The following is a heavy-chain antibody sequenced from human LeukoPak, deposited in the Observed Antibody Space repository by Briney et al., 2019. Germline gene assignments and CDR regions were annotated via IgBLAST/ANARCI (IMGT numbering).Heavy chain of an antibody. D-gene: IGHD5-12*01. Sequence: SESLSLTCTGSGGSISGDYWSWIRQSLQGLEWIGYIYYSGSTNYNPSLKSRVTISVDKSKNQFSLKLRSVTAADTAVYYCAREWHHVFDYWGQGNLVTVSS. CDR1: GGSISGDY. CDR2: IYYSGST. J-gene: IGHJ4*02. CDR3: AREWHHVFDY. V-gene: IGHV4-59*12.